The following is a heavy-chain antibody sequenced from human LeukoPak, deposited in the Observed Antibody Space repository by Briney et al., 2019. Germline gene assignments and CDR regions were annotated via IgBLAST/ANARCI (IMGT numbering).Heavy chain of an antibody. CDR3: TTGIRGD. CDR2: IASKTDGGTT. J-gene: IGHJ4*02. V-gene: IGHV3-15*04. CDR1: GFTFSSYG. Sequence: GGSLRLSCAASGFTFSSYGMHWVRQAPGKGLEWVGRIASKTDGGTTDYAAPVKGRFTISRDDSKNTLFLQMNSLKTEDTAVYYCTTGIRGDCGQGTLVTVSS.